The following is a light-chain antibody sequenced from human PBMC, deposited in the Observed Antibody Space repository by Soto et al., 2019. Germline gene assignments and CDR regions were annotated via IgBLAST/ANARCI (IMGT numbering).Light chain of an antibody. V-gene: IGKV3-20*01. CDR3: QQYDGAPLT. J-gene: IGKJ3*01. Sequence: EIVLTQSPDTLSLSPGESATLFCRASQTLSINSLAWYQQKPGQAPRLLIYAASTRATGIPDRFNGSGSGTDFALTINRLEPEDFAVYYCQQYDGAPLTFGPGTKVDVK. CDR2: AAS. CDR1: QTLSINS.